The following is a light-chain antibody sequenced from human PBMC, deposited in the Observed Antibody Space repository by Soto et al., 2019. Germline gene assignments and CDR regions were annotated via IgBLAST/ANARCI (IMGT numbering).Light chain of an antibody. J-gene: IGKJ1*01. CDR1: ESVSNN. CDR2: GAS. CDR3: QYYGDSPT. Sequence: EIVMTQSPATLSLSPGERATLSCRASESVSNNLAWYQQKAGQAPRLLIYGASHWASGISERFGGSGSGTEFTLTISGLEPEDSAVYYCQYYGDSPTFGQGTKVDIK. V-gene: IGKV3D-15*02.